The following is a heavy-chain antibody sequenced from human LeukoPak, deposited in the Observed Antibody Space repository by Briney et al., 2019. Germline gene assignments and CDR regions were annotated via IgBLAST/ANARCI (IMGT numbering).Heavy chain of an antibody. V-gene: IGHV3-30*02. Sequence: GGSLRLSCAASGFTFSSYGMHWVRQAPGKGLEWVAFIRYDGSNKYYADSVKGRFTISRDNSKNTLYLQMNSPRAEDTAVYYCANGATPGWYFDLWGRGTLVTVSS. CDR2: IRYDGSNK. CDR1: GFTFSSYG. J-gene: IGHJ2*01. D-gene: IGHD4/OR15-4a*01. CDR3: ANGATPGWYFDL.